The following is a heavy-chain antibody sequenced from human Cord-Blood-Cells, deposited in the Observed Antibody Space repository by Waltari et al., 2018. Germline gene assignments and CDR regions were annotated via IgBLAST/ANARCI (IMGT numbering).Heavy chain of an antibody. D-gene: IGHD3-3*01. Sequence: QVQLVESGGGVVQPGRSLRLSCAASGFTFSSYGMHWVRQAPGKGLEWVAVISYDGSNKYYADSVKGRFTISRDNSKNTLYLQMNSLRAEDTAVYYCARGGDFWSGYYYFDYWGQGTLVTVSS. J-gene: IGHJ4*02. CDR3: ARGGDFWSGYYYFDY. CDR2: ISYDGSNK. V-gene: IGHV3-30*03. CDR1: GFTFSSYG.